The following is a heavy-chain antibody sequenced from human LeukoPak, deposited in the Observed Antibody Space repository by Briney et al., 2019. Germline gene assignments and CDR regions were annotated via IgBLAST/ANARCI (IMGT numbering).Heavy chain of an antibody. D-gene: IGHD1-26*01. J-gene: IGHJ4*02. Sequence: GASVKVSCKASSYTFTRYGISGARQAPGQGLEWMGWITGSNGNTNYAQKFQGRVSMTADTSTSTAYMELRSLRSDDTAVYYCARSGRGTYYYFDLWGQGTLVTVSS. CDR3: ARSGRGTYYYFDL. V-gene: IGHV1-18*01. CDR2: ITGSNGNT. CDR1: SYTFTRYG.